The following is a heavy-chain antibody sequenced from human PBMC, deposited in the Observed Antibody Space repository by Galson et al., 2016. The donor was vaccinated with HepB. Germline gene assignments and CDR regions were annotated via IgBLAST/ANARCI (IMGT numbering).Heavy chain of an antibody. CDR2: ISTYSGDT. D-gene: IGHD1-26*01. CDR3: AREQGVGYAMDV. V-gene: IGHV1-18*01. J-gene: IGHJ6*02. Sequence: SCKASGYTFNNYGVNWVRQAPGQGLEWMGWISTYSGDTYYAQNLQGRVTMTTDTSTSTAYMELRSLRSDDTAMYYCAREQGVGYAMDVWGHGTTVTVSS. CDR1: GYTFNNYG.